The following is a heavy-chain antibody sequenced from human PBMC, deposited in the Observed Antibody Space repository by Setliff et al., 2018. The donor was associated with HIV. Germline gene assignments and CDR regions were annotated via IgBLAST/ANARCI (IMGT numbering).Heavy chain of an antibody. CDR3: ARDGINYDFWSGQNASNWFDP. D-gene: IGHD3-3*01. Sequence: ASVKVSCKTSGYTFDIYYIHWVRQAPGQGLEWMGVIDPTGGRTTYAQKFEDRVTMTRDLSTSTVYMKLTRLKSEDVAIYYCARDGINYDFWSGQNASNWFDPWGQGTLVTVS. CDR1: GYTFDIYY. J-gene: IGHJ5*02. V-gene: IGHV1-46*02. CDR2: IDPTGGRT.